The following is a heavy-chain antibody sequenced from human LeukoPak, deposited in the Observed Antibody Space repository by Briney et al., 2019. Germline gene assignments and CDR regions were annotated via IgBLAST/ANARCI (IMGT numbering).Heavy chain of an antibody. CDR3: ARVLDCSGGSCYDYFDY. J-gene: IGHJ4*02. V-gene: IGHV1-69*04. D-gene: IGHD2-15*01. Sequence: GASVKVSCKASGGTFSSYAISWVRQAPGQGLEWMGRIIPILGIANYAQKFQGRVTITADKSTSTAYMELSSLRSEDTAVYYCARVLDCSGGSCYDYFDYWGQGTLVTVSS. CDR1: GGTFSSYA. CDR2: IIPILGIA.